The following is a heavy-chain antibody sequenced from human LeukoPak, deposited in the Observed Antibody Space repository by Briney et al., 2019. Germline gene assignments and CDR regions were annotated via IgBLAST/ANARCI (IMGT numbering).Heavy chain of an antibody. CDR3: AKAGGGHGLDY. V-gene: IGHV3-7*03. CDR1: GFTFRGYW. J-gene: IGHJ4*02. CDR2: IQPDGSGA. Sequence: PGGSLRLSCVTSGFTFRGYWMSWFRQAPGKGLEWVGNIQPDGSGAFYVDAMRGRFTISRDNAKNSLYLQMSSLRAEDTALYYCAKAGGGHGLDYWAQETLVTVPS. D-gene: IGHD3-10*01.